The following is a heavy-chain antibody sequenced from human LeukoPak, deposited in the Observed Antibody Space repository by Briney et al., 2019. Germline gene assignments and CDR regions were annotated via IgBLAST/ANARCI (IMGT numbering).Heavy chain of an antibody. CDR2: INYHGNEN. CDR1: GFTFSDYW. J-gene: IGHJ4*02. CDR3: TRRAGGCSSTSCGLPDY. V-gene: IGHV3-7*01. D-gene: IGHD2-2*01. Sequence: QPGGSLRLSCAASGFTFSDYWMQWVRQAPGKGLEWVANINYHGNENYLLDSVKGRFTISRDNAKNSLFLQMNSLRVEDTAVYYCTRRAGGCSSTSCGLPDYWGQGTLVTVSS.